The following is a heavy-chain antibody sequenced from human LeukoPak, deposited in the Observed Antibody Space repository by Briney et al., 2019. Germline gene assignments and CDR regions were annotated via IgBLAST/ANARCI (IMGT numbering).Heavy chain of an antibody. D-gene: IGHD1-26*01. CDR1: GFTFSTHG. CDR2: ITSSSSYI. CDR3: ASGSPAGDY. Sequence: PGGSLRLSCAASGFTFSTHGMHWVRRAPGKGLEWVSSITSSSSYINYADSVKGRFTISRDNAKNSLYLQMNSLRVEDTAVYYCASGSPAGDYWGQGTLVTVSS. J-gene: IGHJ4*02. V-gene: IGHV3-21*01.